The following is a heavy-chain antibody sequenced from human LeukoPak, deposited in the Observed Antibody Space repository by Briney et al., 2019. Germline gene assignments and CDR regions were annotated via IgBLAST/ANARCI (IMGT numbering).Heavy chain of an antibody. CDR1: GFTFSNYW. Sequence: GGSLRLSCAAFGFTFSNYWMSWVRQAPGKGLEWVANIKADGSEIYYVDSVKGRFTISRDNAKSSLYLQMDSLRGEDTAVYYRARDKIVGATYFDYWGQGTLVTVSP. V-gene: IGHV3-7*01. CDR3: ARDKIVGATYFDY. D-gene: IGHD1-26*01. J-gene: IGHJ4*02. CDR2: IKADGSEI.